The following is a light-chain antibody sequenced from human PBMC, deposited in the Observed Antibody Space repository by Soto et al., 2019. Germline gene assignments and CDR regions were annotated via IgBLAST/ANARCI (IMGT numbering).Light chain of an antibody. V-gene: IGLV2-18*01. CDR2: EVS. J-gene: IGLJ1*01. CDR1: SSDVGSYNR. CDR3: AAWDDSLNGYYV. Sequence: QSVLTQPPSVSGSPGQSVAISCTGTSSDVGSYNRVSWYQQPPGTAPKLIIYEVSNRPSGVPDRFSGSKSGNMASLTISGLQAEDEADYYCAAWDDSLNGYYVFGTGTKLTVL.